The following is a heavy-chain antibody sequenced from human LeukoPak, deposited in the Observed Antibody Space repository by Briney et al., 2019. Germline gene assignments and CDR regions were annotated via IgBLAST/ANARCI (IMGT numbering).Heavy chain of an antibody. J-gene: IGHJ4*02. CDR1: GGSVTYTNYY. Sequence: SETLSLTCTVSGGSVTYTNYYWGWIRQPPGKGLQWIGVIYYNGKTYYNPSLKSRITVTVNTSKNQFSLKLSSVTAADTAVYYCARFVGGQWLINYWGQGALVTVSS. CDR3: ARFVGGQWLINY. D-gene: IGHD6-19*01. V-gene: IGHV4-39*01. CDR2: IYYNGKT.